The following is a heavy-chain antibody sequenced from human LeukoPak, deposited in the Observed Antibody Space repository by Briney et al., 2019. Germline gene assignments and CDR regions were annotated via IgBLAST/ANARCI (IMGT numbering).Heavy chain of an antibody. CDR1: GGSFSGYY. Sequence: SETLSLTCAVYGGSFSGYYWSWIRQPPGKGLEWIGEINHSGSTNYSPSLKSRVTISVDTSKNQFSLKLSSVTAADTAVYYCASRDYYDSSGYSDAFDIWGQGTMVTVSS. CDR2: INHSGST. J-gene: IGHJ3*02. V-gene: IGHV4-34*01. D-gene: IGHD3-22*01. CDR3: ASRDYYDSSGYSDAFDI.